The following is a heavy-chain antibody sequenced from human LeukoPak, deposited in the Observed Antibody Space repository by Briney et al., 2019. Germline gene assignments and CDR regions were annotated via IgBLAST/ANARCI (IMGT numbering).Heavy chain of an antibody. Sequence: SQTLSLTCTVSGGPISTDGYYWSWIRQRPGTGLTWIGYIYYSGTTYYNPSLKSRVTISVDTSRNQFSLKLTSVTAADTAMYYCARATYSGPDYWGQGTLVTVSS. CDR2: IYYSGTT. CDR1: GGPISTDGYY. CDR3: ARATYSGPDY. D-gene: IGHD5-12*01. V-gene: IGHV4-31*03. J-gene: IGHJ4*02.